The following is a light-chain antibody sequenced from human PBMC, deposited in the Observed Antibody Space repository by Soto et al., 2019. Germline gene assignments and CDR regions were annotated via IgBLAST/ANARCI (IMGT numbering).Light chain of an antibody. J-gene: IGLJ1*01. V-gene: IGLV2-8*01. CDR2: EVN. CDR1: SSDVGGYNY. Sequence: QSALTQPPSASGSPGQSVAISCTGTSSDVGGYNYVSWYQQHPGKAPKLMIYEVNKRPSGVPDRFSGSKSGNTASLTVSGLQAEDEADYYCSSHAGDNTYVFGTGTKLTVL. CDR3: SSHAGDNTYV.